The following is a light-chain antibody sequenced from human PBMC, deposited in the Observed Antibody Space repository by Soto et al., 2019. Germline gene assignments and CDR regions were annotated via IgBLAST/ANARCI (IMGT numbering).Light chain of an antibody. CDR2: KAS. CDR3: QQRSNWPPIT. J-gene: IGKJ5*01. CDR1: QSISSW. V-gene: IGKV1-5*03. Sequence: DIQMTQSPSTLSASFGYRFTITGLASQSISSWLAWYQQKPGKAPKLLIYKASSLESGAPSRFSGSGSGTEFTLTISSLQPEDFAVYYCQQRSNWPPITFGQGTRLEIK.